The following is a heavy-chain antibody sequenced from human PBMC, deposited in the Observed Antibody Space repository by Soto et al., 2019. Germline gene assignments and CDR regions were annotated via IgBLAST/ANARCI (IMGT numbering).Heavy chain of an antibody. CDR3: VRYRMGSGSYFHHGMDV. Sequence: GESLKISCQGSGYSFTTYWIGWVRQMPGKGLEWMGIIRPGDSDTRYSPSFQGRVTMTRNTSISTAYMELSSLSSEDTAVYYCVRYRMGSGSYFHHGMDVWGQGTTVTVS. V-gene: IGHV5-51*01. CDR2: IRPGDSDT. D-gene: IGHD3-10*01. CDR1: GYSFTTYW. J-gene: IGHJ6*02.